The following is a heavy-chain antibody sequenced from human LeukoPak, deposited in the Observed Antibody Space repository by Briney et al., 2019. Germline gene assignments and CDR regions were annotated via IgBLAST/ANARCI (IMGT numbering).Heavy chain of an antibody. J-gene: IGHJ3*02. D-gene: IGHD3-10*01. CDR1: GGFISSYY. Sequence: SETLSLTCTVSGGFISSYYWSWIRQPAGKGLEWIGRIYTSGSTNYKPSLKRRLTMSIDMSKNQFSLKLTSVTAADTAVYYCARDSGAFDIWGQGTNVIVSS. V-gene: IGHV4-4*07. CDR3: ARDSGAFDI. CDR2: IYTSGST.